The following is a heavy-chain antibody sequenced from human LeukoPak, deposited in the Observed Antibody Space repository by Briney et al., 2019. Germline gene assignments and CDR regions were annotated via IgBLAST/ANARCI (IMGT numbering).Heavy chain of an antibody. CDR3: ARDASGSSTGLIDS. J-gene: IGHJ4*02. V-gene: IGHV3-21*01. Sequence: PGGSLRLSCAASGFTLRSYNMHWARQAPGKGLEWVSYISTSSYYIYYADSVKGRFTISRDDAKNSLFLQMNSLRAEDTAIYYCARDASGSSTGLIDSWGQGTLVTVSS. D-gene: IGHD1-26*01. CDR2: ISTSSYYI. CDR1: GFTLRSYN.